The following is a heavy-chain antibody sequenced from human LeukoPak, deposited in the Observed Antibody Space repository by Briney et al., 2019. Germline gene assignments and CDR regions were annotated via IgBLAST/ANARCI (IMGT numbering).Heavy chain of an antibody. D-gene: IGHD3-16*01. CDR2: ISSSGNTI. Sequence: AGGSLRLSCAASGFTFSSYSMNWVRQAPGKGLEWLSYISSSGNTIYYADSVKGRFTISRDNAKNSLYLQVNSLRAEDTAVFYCARWGAAAMDVWGKGTTVTVSS. V-gene: IGHV3-48*01. CDR1: GFTFSSYS. J-gene: IGHJ6*03. CDR3: ARWGAAAMDV.